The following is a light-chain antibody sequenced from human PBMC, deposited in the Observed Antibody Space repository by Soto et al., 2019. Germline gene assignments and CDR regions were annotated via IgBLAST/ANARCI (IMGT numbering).Light chain of an antibody. CDR1: QTISGRF. Sequence: EVVLPQSPGTLSLSPGESATLSCRASQTISGRFLAWYQKRPRQAPRLLMSVASNRATGIPDRFSASGSETAFTLTITRVQAEVFEVYYCQQYGRQPETFGRGTKVEMK. CDR2: VAS. CDR3: QQYGRQPET. V-gene: IGKV3-20*01. J-gene: IGKJ1*01.